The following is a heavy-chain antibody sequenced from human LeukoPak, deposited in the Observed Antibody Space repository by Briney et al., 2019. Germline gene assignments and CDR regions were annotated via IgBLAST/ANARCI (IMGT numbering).Heavy chain of an antibody. CDR3: ARAYYDILTTDS. CDR2: IYSSGDT. Sequence: GGSLRLSCTASGFTVRTNYMSWVRQAPGKGLEWVSVIYSSGDTYYADSVKGRFTISRDDSKNTLYLQINSLRAEDTAVYYCARAYYDILTTDSWGQGTLVSVSS. CDR1: GFTVRTNY. V-gene: IGHV3-66*01. D-gene: IGHD3-9*01. J-gene: IGHJ4*02.